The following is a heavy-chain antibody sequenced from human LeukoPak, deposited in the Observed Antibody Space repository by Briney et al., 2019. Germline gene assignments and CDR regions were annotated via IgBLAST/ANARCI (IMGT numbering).Heavy chain of an antibody. CDR3: ASSSGYDSGLLDY. V-gene: IGHV1-3*01. Sequence: ASVKVSCKASGYTFTTYAMHWVRQAPGQRLEWMGWINAGNGNTKYSQKFQGRVTMTTDTSTSTAYMELRSLRSDDTAVYYCASSSGYDSGLLDYWGQGTLVTVSS. J-gene: IGHJ4*02. D-gene: IGHD5-12*01. CDR2: INAGNGNT. CDR1: GYTFTTYA.